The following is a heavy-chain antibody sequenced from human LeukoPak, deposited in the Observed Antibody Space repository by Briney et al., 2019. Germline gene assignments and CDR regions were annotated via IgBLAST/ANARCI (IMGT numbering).Heavy chain of an antibody. Sequence: ASVKVSCKASGYTFTGYYMHWVRQAPGQGLEWMGWINPNSCGTNYAQKFQGRVTMTRDTSISTAYMELSRLRSDDTAVYYCARTMLTMVRETHRGFGYWGQGTLVTVSS. CDR2: INPNSCGT. V-gene: IGHV1-2*02. D-gene: IGHD3-10*01. CDR1: GYTFTGYY. CDR3: ARTMLTMVRETHRGFGY. J-gene: IGHJ4*02.